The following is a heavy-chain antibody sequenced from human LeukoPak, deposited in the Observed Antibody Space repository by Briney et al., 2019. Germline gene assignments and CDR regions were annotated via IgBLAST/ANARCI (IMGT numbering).Heavy chain of an antibody. J-gene: IGHJ5*02. CDR2: IIPILGIA. Sequence: SVKVSCKASGGTFSSYTISWVRQAPGQGLEWMERIIPILGIANYAQKFQGRVTITADKSTSTAYMELSSLRSEDTAMYYCARVRSGSNWFDPWGQGTLVTVSS. CDR3: ARVRSGSNWFDP. V-gene: IGHV1-69*02. CDR1: GGTFSSYT. D-gene: IGHD1-26*01.